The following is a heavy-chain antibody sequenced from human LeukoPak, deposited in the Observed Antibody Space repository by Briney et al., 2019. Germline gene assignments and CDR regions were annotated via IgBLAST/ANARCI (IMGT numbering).Heavy chain of an antibody. Sequence: PGGSLRLSCVASGFTFSNYWMHWVRQPPGKGLEWVSAISGSGGSTYYADSVKGRFTISRDNSKNTLYLQMNSLRAEDTAVYYCAKDGLDYGDYVGDYYGMDVWGQGTTVTVSS. V-gene: IGHV3-23*01. D-gene: IGHD4-17*01. CDR1: GFTFSNYW. J-gene: IGHJ6*02. CDR3: AKDGLDYGDYVGDYYGMDV. CDR2: ISGSGGST.